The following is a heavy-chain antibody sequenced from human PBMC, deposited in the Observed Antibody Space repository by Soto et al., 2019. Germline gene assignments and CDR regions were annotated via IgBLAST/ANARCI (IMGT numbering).Heavy chain of an antibody. CDR1: GGSISSYY. D-gene: IGHD6-19*01. CDR2: IYYGGST. V-gene: IGHV4-59*01. Sequence: SETLSLTCTVSGGSISSYYWSWIRQPPGKGLEWIGYIYYGGSTNYNPSLKSRVTISVDTSKNQFSLKLSSVTAADTAVYYCARDVTGYSSGWYIRWFDPWGQGTLVTVSS. CDR3: ARDVTGYSSGWYIRWFDP. J-gene: IGHJ5*02.